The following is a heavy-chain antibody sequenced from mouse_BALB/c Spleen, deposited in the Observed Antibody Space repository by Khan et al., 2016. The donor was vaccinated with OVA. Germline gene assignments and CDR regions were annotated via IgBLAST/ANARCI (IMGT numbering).Heavy chain of an antibody. J-gene: IGHJ3*01. Sequence: EVELVESGGDLVKPGGSLKLSCAASGFTFSSYSMSWVRQTPDKRLEWVATISSDGDYTYYPDSVKGRFTISRDNAKNTLYLQMSSLKSEDTAMYYCASPLTGSFAYWGQGTLVTVSA. CDR1: GFTFSSYS. D-gene: IGHD4-1*01. V-gene: IGHV5-6*01. CDR3: ASPLTGSFAY. CDR2: ISSDGDYT.